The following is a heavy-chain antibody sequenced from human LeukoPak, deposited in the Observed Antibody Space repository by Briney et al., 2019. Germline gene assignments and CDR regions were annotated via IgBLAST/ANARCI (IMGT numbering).Heavy chain of an antibody. CDR2: IYHSGST. CDR1: GYSISSGYY. CDR3: ARASIDIVLMVYAVNWAHFDY. J-gene: IGHJ4*02. D-gene: IGHD2-8*01. V-gene: IGHV4-38-2*02. Sequence: SETLSLTCTVSGYSISSGYYWGWIRQPPGKGLEWIGSIYHSGSTYYNPSLKSRVTISVDTSKNQFSLKLSYVTAADTVGYYCARASIDIVLMVYAVNWAHFDYWGQGTLVTVSS.